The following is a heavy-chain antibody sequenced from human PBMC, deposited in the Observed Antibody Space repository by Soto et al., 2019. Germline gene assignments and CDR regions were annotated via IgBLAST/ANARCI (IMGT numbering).Heavy chain of an antibody. CDR2: FDPEDGET. Sequence: QVQLVQSGAEVKKPGASVKVSCKVSGYTLTELSMHWVRQAPGKGLEWMGGFDPEDGETIYAQKFQGRVTMTEDTSTDTAYMELSSLRSEDTAVYYCATERRITIFGVATIPTGFDTWGQGTLVTVSS. CDR3: ATERRITIFGVATIPTGFDT. V-gene: IGHV1-24*01. D-gene: IGHD3-3*01. J-gene: IGHJ5*02. CDR1: GYTLTELS.